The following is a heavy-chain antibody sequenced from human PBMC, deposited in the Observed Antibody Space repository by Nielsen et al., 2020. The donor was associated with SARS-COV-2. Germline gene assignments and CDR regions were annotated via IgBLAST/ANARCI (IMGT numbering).Heavy chain of an antibody. Sequence: GRSLRLSCAASGFTFSSYSMNWVRQAPGKGLEWVSSISSSSSYIYHADSVKGRFTISRDNAKNSLYLQMNSLRAEDTAVYYCARVSCSSTSCYGERYYYYYMDVWGKGTTVTVSS. J-gene: IGHJ6*03. CDR3: ARVSCSSTSCYGERYYYYYMDV. CDR1: GFTFSSYS. V-gene: IGHV3-21*01. CDR2: ISSSSSYI. D-gene: IGHD2-2*01.